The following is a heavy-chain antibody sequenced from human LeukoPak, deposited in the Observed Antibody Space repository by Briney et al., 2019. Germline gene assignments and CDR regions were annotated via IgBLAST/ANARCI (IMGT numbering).Heavy chain of an antibody. J-gene: IGHJ6*03. CDR2: ISAYNGNT. CDR3: ASNGIAAPGYYYYMDV. CDR1: GYTFTSYG. D-gene: IGHD6-6*01. Sequence: ASVKVSCKASGYTFTSYGISWVRQAPGQGPEWMGWISAYNGNTNYAQKLQGRVTMTTDTSTSTAYMELRSLRSDDTAVYYCASNGIAAPGYYYYMDVWGKGTTVTVSS. V-gene: IGHV1-18*01.